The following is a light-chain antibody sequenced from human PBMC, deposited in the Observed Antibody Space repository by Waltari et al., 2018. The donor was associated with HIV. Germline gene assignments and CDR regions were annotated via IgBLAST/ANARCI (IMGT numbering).Light chain of an antibody. J-gene: IGLJ1*01. V-gene: IGLV1-40*01. CDR3: QSFDSSLNAYV. Sequence: QSVLTQAPSLSGAPGQRVTTPCPGSSPNIGATFDVHWYQLLPGSSPKLLLLANSNRPSGVPDRFSGSKSGTSASLAITGLHPEDEAEYYCQSFDSSLNAYVFGTGTTVIVL. CDR1: SPNIGATFD. CDR2: ANS.